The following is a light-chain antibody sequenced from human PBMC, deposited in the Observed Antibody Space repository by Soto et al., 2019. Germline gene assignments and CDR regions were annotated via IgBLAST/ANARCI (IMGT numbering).Light chain of an antibody. J-gene: IGKJ3*01. CDR1: QSVSSSY. CDR3: QQYDSSPLT. Sequence: EIVLTQSPGTLSLSPGERATLSCRASQSVSSSYLAWYQQKPGQAPRLLIYAASSRATGIPDRLSGSGSGTDFTLTISRLEPEDFAVYYCQQYDSSPLTFGPGTKVDIK. CDR2: AAS. V-gene: IGKV3-20*01.